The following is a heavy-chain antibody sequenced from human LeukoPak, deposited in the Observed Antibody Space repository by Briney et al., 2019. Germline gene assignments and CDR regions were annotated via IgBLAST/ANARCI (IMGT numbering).Heavy chain of an antibody. J-gene: IGHJ4*02. V-gene: IGHV3-23*01. CDR3: AKRPSYDSSRLYYFDY. CDR1: GFTFSSSV. Sequence: PGGSLRLSCAASGFTFSSSVLSWVRQAPGKGLEWVSTISGFSGNTYYADSVKGRFTISRDNSKNTLYLQMNSLRAEDTAVYYCAKRPSYDSSRLYYFDYWGQGTLGTVSS. CDR2: ISGFSGNT. D-gene: IGHD3-22*01.